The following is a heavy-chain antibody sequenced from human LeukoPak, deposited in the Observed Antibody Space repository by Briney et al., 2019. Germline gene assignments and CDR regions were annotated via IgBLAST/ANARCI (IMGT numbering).Heavy chain of an antibody. J-gene: IGHJ6*03. CDR1: GFTFGSYS. Sequence: GGSLRLSCAASGFTFGSYSMNWVRQAPGKGLECVSSISSSSSYIYYADSVKGRFTISRDNAKNSLYLQMNSLRAEDTAVYYCARDKVDTSSYYYYYMDVWGKGTTVTVSS. V-gene: IGHV3-21*01. CDR2: ISSSSSYI. D-gene: IGHD5-18*01. CDR3: ARDKVDTSSYYYYYMDV.